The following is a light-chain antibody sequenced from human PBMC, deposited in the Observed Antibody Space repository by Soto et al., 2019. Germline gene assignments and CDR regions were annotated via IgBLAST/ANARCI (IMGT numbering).Light chain of an antibody. CDR2: ATS. J-gene: IGKJ4*01. Sequence: EIRMAQFPATLSVSPGEIATLSCRASHSVSSNLAWYQQKPCQTPSLLIYATSTRATGIPARFSGSGSGTEFTLTISSLQSEDFAVYYCQHYHNWPLTFGGGTKVDI. CDR1: HSVSSN. V-gene: IGKV3-15*01. CDR3: QHYHNWPLT.